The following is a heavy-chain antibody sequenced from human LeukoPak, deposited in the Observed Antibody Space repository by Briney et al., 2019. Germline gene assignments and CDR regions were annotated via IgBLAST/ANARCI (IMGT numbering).Heavy chain of an antibody. CDR3: ARDLGAEFYGDYVWGVRAFDI. CDR1: GFTFSSYA. V-gene: IGHV3-23*01. J-gene: IGHJ3*02. D-gene: IGHD3-16*01. CDR2: ISGSGGGT. Sequence: QAGGSLRLSCAASGFTFSSYAMSWVRQAPGKGLEWVSTISGSGGGTYYADSVKGRFTISRDNAKNSLYLQMNSLRAEDTAVYYCARDLGAEFYGDYVWGVRAFDIWGQGTMVTVSS.